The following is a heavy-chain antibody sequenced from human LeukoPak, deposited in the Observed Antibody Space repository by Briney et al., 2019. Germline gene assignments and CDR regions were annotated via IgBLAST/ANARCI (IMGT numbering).Heavy chain of an antibody. CDR2: INPNSGGT. D-gene: IGHD5-18*01. CDR1: GYTFTGYY. CDR3: AREGYSYGYVDY. V-gene: IGHV1-2*02. Sequence: ASVKVSCKASGYTFTGYYMHWVRQAPGQGLEWMGWINPNSGGTNYAQKFQGRVTMTGDTSISTAYMELSRLRSDDTAVYYCAREGYSYGYVDYWGQGTLVTVSS. J-gene: IGHJ4*02.